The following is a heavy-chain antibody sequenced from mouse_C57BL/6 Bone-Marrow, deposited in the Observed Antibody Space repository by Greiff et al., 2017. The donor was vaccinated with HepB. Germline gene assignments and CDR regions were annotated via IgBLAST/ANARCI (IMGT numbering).Heavy chain of an antibody. V-gene: IGHV6-6*01. Sequence: EVQLQESGGGLVQPGGSMKLSCAASGFTFSDAWMDWVRQSPEKGLEWVAEIRNKANNHATYYAESVKGRFTISRDDSKSSVYLQMNSLRAEDTGSYYCTGRGYYGSSYVGDYWGQGTTLTVSS. J-gene: IGHJ2*01. CDR3: TGRGYYGSSYVGDY. CDR2: IRNKANNHAT. D-gene: IGHD1-1*01. CDR1: GFTFSDAW.